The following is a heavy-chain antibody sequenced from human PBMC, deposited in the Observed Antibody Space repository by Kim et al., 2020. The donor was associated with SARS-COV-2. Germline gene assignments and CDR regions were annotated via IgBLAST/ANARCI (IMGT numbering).Heavy chain of an antibody. V-gene: IGHV1-46*01. D-gene: IGHD4-17*01. Sequence: YEQKYQGRVTMTRDTSTSTVYMELSSLRSEDTAVYYCARDRTVTSPPSDYWGQGTLVTVSS. J-gene: IGHJ4*02. CDR3: ARDRTVTSPPSDY.